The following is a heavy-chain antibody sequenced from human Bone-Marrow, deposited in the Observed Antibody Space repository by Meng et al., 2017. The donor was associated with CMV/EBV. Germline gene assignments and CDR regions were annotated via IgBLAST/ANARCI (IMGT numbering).Heavy chain of an antibody. V-gene: IGHV1-2*02. J-gene: IGHJ6*02. CDR2: INPNSGGT. CDR3: AAGKSPSASPAYYYGMDV. Sequence: ASVKVSCKASGYTFTGYYMHWVRQAPGQGLEWMGWINPNSGGTNYAQKFQGRVTMTRDTSISTAYMELSSLRSEDTAVYYCAAGKSPSASPAYYYGMDVWGQGTTVTVSS. CDR1: GYTFTGYY.